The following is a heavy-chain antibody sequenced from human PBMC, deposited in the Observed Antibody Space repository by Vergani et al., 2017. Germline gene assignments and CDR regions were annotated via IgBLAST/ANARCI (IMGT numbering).Heavy chain of an antibody. Sequence: EVQLVQSGAEVKTPGESLKIPCKVSGYIFTSYWIGWVRQMPGKGLEWMGIIYPGDSDTRYSPSFQGQVTISADKSISTAYLQWSSLKAADTAMYYCARLHRYYYDSSGYNSWLDPWGKGTLVTVSS. CDR1: GYIFTSYW. J-gene: IGHJ5*02. D-gene: IGHD3-22*01. V-gene: IGHV5-51*01. CDR2: IYPGDSDT. CDR3: ARLHRYYYDSSGYNSWLDP.